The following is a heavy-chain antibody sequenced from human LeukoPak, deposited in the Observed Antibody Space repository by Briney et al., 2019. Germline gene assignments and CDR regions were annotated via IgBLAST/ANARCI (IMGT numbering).Heavy chain of an antibody. CDR1: RFTFDDYD. J-gene: IGHJ1*01. V-gene: IGHV3-9*01. Sequence: PGGSLRLSCAGSRFTFDDYDMHWVRQAPGKGLEWVAVISWDSTTINYSDSVKGRFTISRDNAKNSLYLQMSSLRAEDTALYYCAKDMGVSLGAAFQDWGQGTLVAISS. CDR3: AKDMGVSLGAAFQD. CDR2: ISWDSTTI. D-gene: IGHD3-16*01.